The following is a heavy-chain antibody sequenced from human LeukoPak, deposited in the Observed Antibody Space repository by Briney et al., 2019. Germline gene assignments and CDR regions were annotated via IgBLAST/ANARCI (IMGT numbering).Heavy chain of an antibody. Sequence: PSETLSLTCAVYGGSFSGYYWSWIRQPPGQGLERIGEINHSGSTNYNPSLKSRVTISVDTSKNQFSLKLSSVTAADTAVYYCARGRITMVRGVADVKYYFDYWGQGTLVTVSS. CDR1: GGSFSGYY. V-gene: IGHV4-34*01. J-gene: IGHJ4*02. CDR3: ARGRITMVRGVADVKYYFDY. CDR2: INHSGST. D-gene: IGHD3-10*01.